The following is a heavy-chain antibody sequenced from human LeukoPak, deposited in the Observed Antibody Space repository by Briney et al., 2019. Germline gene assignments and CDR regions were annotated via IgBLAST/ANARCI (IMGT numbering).Heavy chain of an antibody. D-gene: IGHD3-22*01. V-gene: IGHV2-5*01. CDR1: GFSLSTSGVG. J-gene: IGHJ4*02. CDR3: AHSTYYYDSSGQGGVDY. CDR2: IYWNDDK. Sequence: SGPTLVKPTQTPTLTCTFSGFSLSTSGVGVGWIRQPPGKALEWLALIYWNDDKRYSPSLKSRLTITKDTSKNQVVLTMTNMDPVDTATYYCAHSTYYYDSSGQGGVDYWGQGTLVTVSS.